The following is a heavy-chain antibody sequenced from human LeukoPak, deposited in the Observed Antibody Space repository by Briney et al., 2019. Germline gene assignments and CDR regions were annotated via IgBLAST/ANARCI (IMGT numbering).Heavy chain of an antibody. D-gene: IGHD2-15*01. V-gene: IGHV3-23*01. CDR1: AFTFSSYA. CDR3: AKGGYCSGDSCYPNDY. J-gene: IGHJ4*02. Sequence: GGSLRLSCAASAFTFSSYAMSWVCQAPGKGLEWVSAISGGGSTAYYADSVKGRFTISRDNPKNTLYLRMNSLRAEDTAIYYCAKGGYCSGDSCYPNDYWGQGTLVTVSS. CDR2: ISGGGSTA.